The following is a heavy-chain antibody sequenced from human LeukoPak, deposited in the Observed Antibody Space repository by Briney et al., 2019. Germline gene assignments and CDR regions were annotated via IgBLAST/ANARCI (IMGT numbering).Heavy chain of an antibody. D-gene: IGHD3-22*01. J-gene: IGHJ4*02. CDR1: GYTFTSYN. CDR3: ARDPPFIKGSGYAAGYFDY. CDR2: INPSGGST. V-gene: IGHV1-46*01. Sequence: ASVKVSCKASGYTFTSYNMPWVRQAPGQGLEWMGIINPSGGSTSYAQKFQGRVTMTRDTSTSTVYMELSSLRSEDTAVYYCARDPPFIKGSGYAAGYFDYWGQGTLVTVSS.